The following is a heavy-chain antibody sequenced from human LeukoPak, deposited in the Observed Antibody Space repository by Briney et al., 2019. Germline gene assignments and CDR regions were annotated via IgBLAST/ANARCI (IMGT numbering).Heavy chain of an antibody. V-gene: IGHV4-59*01. CDR3: ARALMYYYGSGSYVNFDY. Sequence: SETLSLTCTVSGNSFGDYYWSWIRQPPGKRLEWIGYIYYSGSTNYNPSLKSRVTISLDTSKNQFSLKLNSVTAADTAVYYCARALMYYYGSGSYVNFDYWGQGTLVTVSS. CDR2: IYYSGST. CDR1: GNSFGDYY. J-gene: IGHJ4*02. D-gene: IGHD3-10*01.